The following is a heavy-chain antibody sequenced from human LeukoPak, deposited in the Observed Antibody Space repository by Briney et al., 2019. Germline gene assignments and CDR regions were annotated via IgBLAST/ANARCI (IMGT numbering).Heavy chain of an antibody. D-gene: IGHD6-19*01. V-gene: IGHV1-46*01. J-gene: IGHJ4*02. CDR3: ACGSGWSHTIDY. CDR1: GYTFTSYY. CDR2: INPSGGST. Sequence: ASVKVSCKASGYTFTSYYMHWVRQAPGQGLEWMGIINPSGGSTNYAQKFQGRVTMTRDMSTSTVYMELSSLRSEDTAVYYCACGSGWSHTIDYWGQGTLVTVSS.